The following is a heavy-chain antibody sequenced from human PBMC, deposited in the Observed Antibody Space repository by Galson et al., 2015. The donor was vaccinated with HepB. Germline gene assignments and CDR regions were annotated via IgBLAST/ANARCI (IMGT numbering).Heavy chain of an antibody. V-gene: IGHV3-30*18. CDR3: AKDVYSWGAVGTIDY. Sequence: SLRLSCAASGFNFNDYAMHWVRQAPGKGLEWLAAISPDGSYRPYADSVKGRFTISRDNSDKTLSLQMNGLRPEDTAIYYCAKDVYSWGAVGTIDYWGRGTLVTVSS. CDR2: ISPDGSYR. CDR1: GFNFNDYA. D-gene: IGHD6-13*01. J-gene: IGHJ4*02.